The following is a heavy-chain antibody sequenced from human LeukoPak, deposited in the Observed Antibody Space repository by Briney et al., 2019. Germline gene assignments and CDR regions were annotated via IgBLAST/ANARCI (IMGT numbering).Heavy chain of an antibody. CDR1: GYTFTSYG. D-gene: IGHD3-10*01. J-gene: IGHJ6*02. Sequence: ASVKVSCKASGYTFTSYGISWVRQAPGQGLEWMGWISAYNGNTNYAQKLQGRVTMTTDTSTSTAYMELRSLRSDDTAVYYCARVPTGNYYYGMDVWGQGTTVTVSS. CDR2: ISAYNGNT. V-gene: IGHV1-18*01. CDR3: ARVPTGNYYYGMDV.